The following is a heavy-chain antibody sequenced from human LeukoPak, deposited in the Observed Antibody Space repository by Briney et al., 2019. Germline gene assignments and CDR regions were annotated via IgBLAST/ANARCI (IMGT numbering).Heavy chain of an antibody. CDR1: GGTFSSYA. V-gene: IGHV1-69*05. D-gene: IGHD2-2*01. CDR2: IIPIFGTA. CDR3: ARDVGEYCSSVSCYASNY. J-gene: IGHJ4*02. Sequence: SVKVSCKASGGTFSSYAISWVRQAPGQGLEWMGGIIPIFGTANYAQKFQGRVTMTRDTSISTAYMELSRLRSDDTAVYYCARDVGEYCSSVSCYASNYWGQGTLVTVSS.